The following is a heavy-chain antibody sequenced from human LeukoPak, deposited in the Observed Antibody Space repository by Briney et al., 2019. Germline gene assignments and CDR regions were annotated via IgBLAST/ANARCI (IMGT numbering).Heavy chain of an antibody. V-gene: IGHV3-30*04. CDR3: ARDGYYYMDV. J-gene: IGHJ6*03. CDR2: ISYDGSHK. CDR1: GFTFRSYA. Sequence: GGSLRLSCAASGFTFRSYAMHWVRQAPGKGLEWVVVISYDGSHKYYADSVEGRFTISRDNSKNTLYLQMNSLRAEDTAVYYCARDGYYYMDVWGKGTTVTISS.